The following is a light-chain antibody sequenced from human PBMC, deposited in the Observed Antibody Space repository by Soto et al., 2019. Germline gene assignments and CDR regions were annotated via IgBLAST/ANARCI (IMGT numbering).Light chain of an antibody. CDR2: WAS. Sequence: DIVMTQSPDSLAVSLGERATINCKSSQSVLYSSNNKNYLAWYQQKPGQPPKLLIYWASIRESAVPDRFSGSGSGTDFTLTISSLQAEDVAVYYCQQYYSTPLTFGGGTKVEI. CDR1: QSVLYSSNNKNY. V-gene: IGKV4-1*01. J-gene: IGKJ4*01. CDR3: QQYYSTPLT.